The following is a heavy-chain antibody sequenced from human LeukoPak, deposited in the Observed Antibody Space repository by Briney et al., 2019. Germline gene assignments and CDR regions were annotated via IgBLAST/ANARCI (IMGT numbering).Heavy chain of an antibody. CDR2: INHSGST. CDR1: GGSFSGYY. Sequence: SSETLSLTCAVYGGSFSGYYWSWIRQPPGKGLEWIGEINHSGSTNYNPSLKSRVTISVDTSKNQFSLKLSSVTAADTAVYYCAKSVSYYGSGLFDYWGQGTLVTVSS. CDR3: AKSVSYYGSGLFDY. J-gene: IGHJ4*02. V-gene: IGHV4-34*01. D-gene: IGHD3-10*01.